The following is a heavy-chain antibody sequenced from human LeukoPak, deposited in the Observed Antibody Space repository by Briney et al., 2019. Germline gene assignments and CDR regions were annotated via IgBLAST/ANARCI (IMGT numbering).Heavy chain of an antibody. CDR1: GYTFTSYG. D-gene: IGHD1-1*01. CDR2: ISAYNGNT. Sequence: ASVKVSCKASGYTFTSYGISWVRQAPGQGLEWLGWISAYNGNTNYAQKFKGRVTMTRNTSISRAYMELSSLRSEDTAVYYCARALGTTGMYYFDYWGQGTLVTVSS. CDR3: ARALGTTGMYYFDY. J-gene: IGHJ4*02. V-gene: IGHV1-18*01.